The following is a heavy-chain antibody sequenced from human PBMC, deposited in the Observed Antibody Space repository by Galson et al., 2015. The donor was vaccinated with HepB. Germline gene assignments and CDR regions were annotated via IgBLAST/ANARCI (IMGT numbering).Heavy chain of an antibody. V-gene: IGHV3-30-3*01. D-gene: IGHD6-13*01. Sequence: SLRLSCAASGFTFSSYAMHWVRQAPGKGLEWVAVISYDGSNKYYADSVKGRFTISRDNSKNTLYLQMNSLRAEDTAVYYCARGFLLRRDGGIAAAGTSLPVRGYFDYWGQGTLVTVSS. CDR2: ISYDGSNK. CDR1: GFTFSSYA. CDR3: ARGFLLRRDGGIAAAGTSLPVRGYFDY. J-gene: IGHJ4*02.